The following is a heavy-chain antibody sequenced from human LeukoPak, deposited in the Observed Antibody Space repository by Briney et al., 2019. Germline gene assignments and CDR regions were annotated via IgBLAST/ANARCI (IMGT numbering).Heavy chain of an antibody. Sequence: GGSLRLSCAASGFTFSSYSMNWVRQAPGKGLEWVSSISSSSSYIYYADSVKGRFTISRDNAKNSLYLQMNSLRAEDTAVYYCARDPPTTVTLMFDPWGQGTLVTVSS. D-gene: IGHD4-17*01. V-gene: IGHV3-21*01. CDR3: ARDPPTTVTLMFDP. CDR2: ISSSSSYI. J-gene: IGHJ5*02. CDR1: GFTFSSYS.